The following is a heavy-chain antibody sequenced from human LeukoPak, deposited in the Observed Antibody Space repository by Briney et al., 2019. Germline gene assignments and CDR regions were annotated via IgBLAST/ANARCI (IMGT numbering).Heavy chain of an antibody. V-gene: IGHV1-8*01. D-gene: IGHD2-2*03. Sequence: GASVKVSCKASGYTFTSYDINWVRQATGQGLEWMGWMNPNSGNTGYAQKFQDRVTMTRNTSISTAYMELSSLRSEDTAVYYCARPGYCSSTSCYAFDYWGQGTLVTVSS. CDR1: GYTFTSYD. J-gene: IGHJ4*02. CDR3: ARPGYCSSTSCYAFDY. CDR2: MNPNSGNT.